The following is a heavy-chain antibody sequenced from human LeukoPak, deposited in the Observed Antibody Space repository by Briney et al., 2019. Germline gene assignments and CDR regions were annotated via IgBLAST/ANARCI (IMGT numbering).Heavy chain of an antibody. CDR2: ISSSSSTI. CDR3: ASTFDWLSRGSLDY. J-gene: IGHJ4*02. D-gene: IGHD3-9*01. CDR1: GFTFSSYS. Sequence: GGSLRLSCAASGFTFSSYSMNWVRQAPGKGLEWVSYISSSSSTIYYADSVKGRFTISRDNAKNSLYLQMNSLRAEDTAVYYCASTFDWLSRGSLDYWGQGTLVTVSS. V-gene: IGHV3-48*01.